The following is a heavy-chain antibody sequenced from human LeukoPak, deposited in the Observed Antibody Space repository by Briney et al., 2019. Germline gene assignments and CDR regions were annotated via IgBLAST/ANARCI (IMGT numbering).Heavy chain of an antibody. CDR2: INHSGST. Sequence: NTSETLSLTCAVYGGSFSGYYWSWIRQPPGKGLEWIGEINHSGSTNYNPSLKSRVTISVDTSKNQFSLKLSSVTAADTAVYYCARVPTVPYNWFDPWGQGTLVTVSS. CDR3: ARVPTVPYNWFDP. D-gene: IGHD4-17*01. J-gene: IGHJ5*02. CDR1: GGSFSGYY. V-gene: IGHV4-34*09.